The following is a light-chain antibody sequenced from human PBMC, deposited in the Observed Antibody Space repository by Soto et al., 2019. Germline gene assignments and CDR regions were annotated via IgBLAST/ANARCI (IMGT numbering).Light chain of an antibody. CDR2: GAS. J-gene: IGKJ1*01. V-gene: IGKV3D-20*02. CDR3: QQRDNWPQT. Sequence: TVLAQSPGTLALSPGERATLSCGASQNVSSNLLVWYQQHPGQAPRLLIYGASSRATGIPDRFSGSGSGTDFTLTISSLEPEDSAFYYCQQRDNWPQTFGQGTKVDI. CDR1: QNVSSNL.